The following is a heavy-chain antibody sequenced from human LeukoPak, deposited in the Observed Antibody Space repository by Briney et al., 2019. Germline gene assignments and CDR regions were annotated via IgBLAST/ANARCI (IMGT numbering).Heavy chain of an antibody. V-gene: IGHV3-23*01. J-gene: IGHJ3*01. D-gene: IGHD3-10*01. CDR3: ARDTHYYGSGSPAFDL. CDR1: GFTFSNYA. Sequence: GGSLRLSCAASGFTFSNYAMSWVRQAPGKGLEWVSAISGSGGSTYYADSVKGRFTISRDNAKNSLYLQLNSLRAEDTALYYCARDTHYYGSGSPAFDLWGRGTMVTVSS. CDR2: ISGSGGST.